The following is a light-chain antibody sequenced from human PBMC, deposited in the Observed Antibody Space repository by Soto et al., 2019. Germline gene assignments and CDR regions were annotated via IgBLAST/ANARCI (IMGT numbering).Light chain of an antibody. CDR3: SSYAGINTLV. Sequence: QSALTQPPSASGSPGQSVTISCTGTSSDVGGHNYVSLYQQRPGKAPKLIIYEVTQRPSGVSDRFSGSKSGNTATLTVSGLQAEDEADYHCSSYAGINTLVFGGGTKLTVL. CDR2: EVT. V-gene: IGLV2-8*01. CDR1: SSDVGGHNY. J-gene: IGLJ2*01.